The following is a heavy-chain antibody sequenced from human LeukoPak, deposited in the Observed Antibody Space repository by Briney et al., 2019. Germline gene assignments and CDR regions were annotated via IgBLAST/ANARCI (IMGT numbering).Heavy chain of an antibody. D-gene: IGHD3-9*01. V-gene: IGHV4-39*07. Sequence: SETLSLTCTVSGGSISSSSYYWGWIRQPPGKGLEWIGSIYYSGSTYYNPSLKSRVTISVGTSKNQFSLKLSSVTAADTAVYYCARDYFDILTDKSRGDYWGQGTLVTVSS. J-gene: IGHJ4*02. CDR3: ARDYFDILTDKSRGDY. CDR1: GGSISSSSYY. CDR2: IYYSGST.